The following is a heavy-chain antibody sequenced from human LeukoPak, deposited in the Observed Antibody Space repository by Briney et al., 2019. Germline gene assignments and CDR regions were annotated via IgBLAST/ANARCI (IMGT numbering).Heavy chain of an antibody. CDR3: ARDSRGYYDSSGYFDH. Sequence: PSETLSLTCTVSGGSISTYYWSWVRQPPGKGLEFIGYIYYTGSTDYNPSLKSRVTISLDSSKNQFSLRLTSVNAADTAVYYCARDSRGYYDSSGYFDHWGQGTLVTVSS. J-gene: IGHJ4*02. CDR1: GGSISTYY. D-gene: IGHD3-22*01. V-gene: IGHV4-59*01. CDR2: IYYTGST.